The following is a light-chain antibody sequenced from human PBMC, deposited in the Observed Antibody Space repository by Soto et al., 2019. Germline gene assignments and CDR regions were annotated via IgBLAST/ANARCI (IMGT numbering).Light chain of an antibody. CDR2: EAS. CDR1: QNVRDDY. J-gene: IGKJ2*01. Sequence: ENVLTQSPGSLSLSPGERAALSCRASQNVRDDYVAWYQQKPGQAPRLLIYEASRRAADIPTRFSGSGSGTDFTLTISRLEPEDIAVYFCQQYGSSPYTFGQGTKLEIK. V-gene: IGKV3-20*01. CDR3: QQYGSSPYT.